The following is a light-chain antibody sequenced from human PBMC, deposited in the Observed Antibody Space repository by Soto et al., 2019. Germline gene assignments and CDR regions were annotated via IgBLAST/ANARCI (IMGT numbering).Light chain of an antibody. Sequence: EIVLTQSPGTLSLSPGERATLSCRASQYISGNYLAWYQQKPGQAPRLLIYGASSRATGVPDRFSGSGSGTDFTLTVSRLEPEDFAVFHCQQYDTSPLTFGGGTKVDIK. V-gene: IGKV3-20*01. CDR3: QQYDTSPLT. CDR2: GAS. CDR1: QYISGNY. J-gene: IGKJ4*01.